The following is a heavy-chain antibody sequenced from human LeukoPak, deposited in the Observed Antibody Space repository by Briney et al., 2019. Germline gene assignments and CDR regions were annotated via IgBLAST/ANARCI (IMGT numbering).Heavy chain of an antibody. J-gene: IGHJ4*02. CDR3: AKDQGDYFDY. V-gene: IGHV3-23*01. CDR2: ISNSGGSI. Sequence: GGSLRLSCAASGFTFSSYAMIWVRQAPGKGLEWVSAISNSGGSIFYANSVKGRFTISRDNSKNTLYLQMNSLRAEDTAVYYCAKDQGDYFDYWGQGTLVTVSS. CDR1: GFTFSSYA.